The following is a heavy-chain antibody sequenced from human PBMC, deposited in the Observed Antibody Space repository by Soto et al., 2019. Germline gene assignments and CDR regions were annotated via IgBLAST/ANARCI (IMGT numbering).Heavy chain of an antibody. Sequence: GGSLRLSCAASGFTFSSYAMSWVRQAPGKGLEWVSAISGSGGSTYYADSVKGRFTISRDNSKNTLYLQMNGLRAEDTAVYYCAKSQDAGSYYYGMDVWGQGTTVTVSS. V-gene: IGHV3-23*01. D-gene: IGHD1-26*01. CDR1: GFTFSSYA. CDR3: AKSQDAGSYYYGMDV. J-gene: IGHJ6*02. CDR2: ISGSGGST.